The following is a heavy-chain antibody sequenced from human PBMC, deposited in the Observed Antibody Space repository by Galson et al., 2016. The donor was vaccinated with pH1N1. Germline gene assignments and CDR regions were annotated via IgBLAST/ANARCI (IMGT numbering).Heavy chain of an antibody. D-gene: IGHD3-16*01. CDR2: INPDSGAT. CDR1: GYTFTAHY. Sequence: SVKVSCKASGYTFTAHYVHWVQQAPGQGLEWMGWINPDSGATHYAQNFQGRVTLTRDTSITTVHMELSSLRPDDTALYSCARIARGTSGFDYWGQGTLVTVSS. CDR3: ARIARGTSGFDY. J-gene: IGHJ4*02. V-gene: IGHV1-2*02.